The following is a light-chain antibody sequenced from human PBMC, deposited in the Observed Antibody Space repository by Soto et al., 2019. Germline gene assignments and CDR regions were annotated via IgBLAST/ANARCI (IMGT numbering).Light chain of an antibody. Sequence: QSVLTQPPSASGAPGQSVTIPCTGTSSEVGGYNYVSWYQQHPGKAPKLMIYEVSKRPSGVPDRFSGSKSGNTASLTVSGLQAEDEADYYCSSYAGSNNLVFGTGTKVTVL. J-gene: IGLJ1*01. V-gene: IGLV2-8*01. CDR1: SSEVGGYNY. CDR2: EVS. CDR3: SSYAGSNNLV.